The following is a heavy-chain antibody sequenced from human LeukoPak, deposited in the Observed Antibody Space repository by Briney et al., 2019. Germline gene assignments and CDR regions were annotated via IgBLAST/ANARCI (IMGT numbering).Heavy chain of an antibody. CDR1: GITFSNSA. J-gene: IGHJ3*02. D-gene: IGHD5-24*01. V-gene: IGHV3-23*01. CDR3: VNSAGKDGYRDVFDI. CDR2: ITKSGDQT. Sequence: PGGSLRLSCVPSGITFSNSALSWVRQAPGKGLDWFSTITKSGDQTYCADSVKGLFTISRDISKNTLYLQMNSLRAEDTAVYHCVNSAGKDGYRDVFDIWGQGTVVTVSS.